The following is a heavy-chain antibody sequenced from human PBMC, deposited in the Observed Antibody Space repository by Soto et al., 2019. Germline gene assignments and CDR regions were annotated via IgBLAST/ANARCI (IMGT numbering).Heavy chain of an antibody. D-gene: IGHD1-26*01. CDR2: IRNKANSYTT. V-gene: IGHV3-72*01. J-gene: IGHJ4*01. Sequence: VQLVESGGGLVQPGGSQRLSCAASGFTFSDHYMDWVRQAPGKGLEWVGRIRNKANSYTTDYAASVKGRFTISRDDSKDSLYLHMNSLKTEDTAIYYCARDSGKGAYFDYWGHGTLATVSS. CDR1: GFTFSDHY. CDR3: ARDSGKGAYFDY.